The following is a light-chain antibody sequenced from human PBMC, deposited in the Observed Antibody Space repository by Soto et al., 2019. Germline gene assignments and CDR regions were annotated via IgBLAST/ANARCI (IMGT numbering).Light chain of an antibody. CDR1: QSISSW. Sequence: DIQMTQSPSTLSASVGDRVTITCRACQSISSWLAWYQQKPGKAPKLLIYKASSLESGVPSRFSGSGSGTEFTLTISSLQPDDFATYYCQQYHSYPYTFGQGTKLEIK. CDR2: KAS. J-gene: IGKJ2*01. V-gene: IGKV1-5*03. CDR3: QQYHSYPYT.